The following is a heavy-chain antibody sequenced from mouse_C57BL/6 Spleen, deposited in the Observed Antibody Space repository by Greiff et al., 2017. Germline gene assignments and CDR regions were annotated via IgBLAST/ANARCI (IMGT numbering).Heavy chain of an antibody. V-gene: IGHV1-64*01. Sequence: QVQLQQPGAELVKPGASVKLSCKASGYTFTSYWMHWVKQRPGQGLEWIGMIHPNSGSTNYNEKFKSKATLTVDKSSSTAYMQLSSLTSEDSAVYYCARDDYDGFYYAMDYWGQGTSVTVSS. J-gene: IGHJ4*01. CDR1: GYTFTSYW. CDR3: ARDDYDGFYYAMDY. D-gene: IGHD2-4*01. CDR2: IHPNSGST.